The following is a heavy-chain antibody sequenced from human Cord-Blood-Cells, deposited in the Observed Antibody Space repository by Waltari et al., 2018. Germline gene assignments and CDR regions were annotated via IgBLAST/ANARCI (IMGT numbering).Heavy chain of an antibody. V-gene: IGHV3-53*01. J-gene: IGHJ4*01. CDR1: GFTVSSNY. CDR3: AGGLVGASGPFDY. CDR2: VYRGGST. Sequence: EVQPVESGGGLIQPGRSLRPSCAASGFTVSSNYMSWVRQAPGTGVEGVSVVYRGGSTCYAYARKGPFTISRDNAKGTPYLQMTSLGAEDTAVYYCAGGLVGASGPFDYWGHGTLVTVST. D-gene: IGHD1-26*01.